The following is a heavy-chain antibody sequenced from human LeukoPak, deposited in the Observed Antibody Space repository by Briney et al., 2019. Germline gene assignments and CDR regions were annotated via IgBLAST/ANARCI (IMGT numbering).Heavy chain of an antibody. Sequence: PGGSLRLSCAASGFTFSSYSMNWVRQAPGKGLEWVSYISSSSSTIYYADSVKGRFTISRDNSKNTLYLQMNSLRAEDTALYYCARAGAPKQFDYWGQGALVTVSS. CDR1: GFTFSSYS. D-gene: IGHD3-10*01. J-gene: IGHJ4*02. V-gene: IGHV3-48*01. CDR2: ISSSSSTI. CDR3: ARAGAPKQFDY.